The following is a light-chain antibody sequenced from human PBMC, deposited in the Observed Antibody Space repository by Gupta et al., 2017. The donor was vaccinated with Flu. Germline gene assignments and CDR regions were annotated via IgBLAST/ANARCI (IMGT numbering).Light chain of an antibody. CDR3: QQDNSLWT. J-gene: IGKJ1*01. CDR1: QSISSW. CDR2: KAS. V-gene: IGKV1-5*03. Sequence: SPSTLAASVGDRVTFTCRASQSISSWLAWYQQKPGKAPKLLIYKASSLESGVPSRFSGRGSGTEFTLTISSLQPDDFATYYCQQDNSLWTFGQGTKVEIK.